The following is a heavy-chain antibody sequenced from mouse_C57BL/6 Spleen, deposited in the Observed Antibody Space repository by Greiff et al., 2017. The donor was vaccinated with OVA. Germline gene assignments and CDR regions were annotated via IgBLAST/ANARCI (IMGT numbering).Heavy chain of an antibody. J-gene: IGHJ2*01. CDR2: INPNNGGT. CDR3: ARTNWDN. CDR1: GYTFTDYY. Sequence: QLQQSGPELVKPGASVKISCKASGYTFTDYYMNWVKQSHGKSLEWIGDINPNNGGTSYNQKFKGKATLTVDKSSSTAYMELRSLTSEDSAVYYCARTNWDNWGQGTTLTVSS. V-gene: IGHV1-26*01. D-gene: IGHD4-1*01.